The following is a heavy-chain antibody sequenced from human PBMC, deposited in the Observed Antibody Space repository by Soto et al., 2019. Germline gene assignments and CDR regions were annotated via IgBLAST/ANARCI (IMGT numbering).Heavy chain of an antibody. J-gene: IGHJ4*02. CDR2: IYYSGNT. V-gene: IGHV4-39*01. CDR1: GGSISSSSYY. CDR3: ASSRVETDYFDY. Sequence: PSETLSLTCTVSGGSISSSSYYWGWIRQPPGKGLEWIGSIYYSGNTYYNPSLKSRVTISVDTAKNQFSLKLSSVTAAVTAVYYCASSRVETDYFDYWGQGTLVTVSS. D-gene: IGHD2-21*02.